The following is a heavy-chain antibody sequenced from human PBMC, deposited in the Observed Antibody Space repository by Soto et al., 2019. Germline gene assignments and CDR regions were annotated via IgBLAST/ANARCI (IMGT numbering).Heavy chain of an antibody. CDR1: GYSISSSNW. CDR3: ARLPGELDYMDV. CDR2: IYYSGST. D-gene: IGHD3-16*01. V-gene: IGHV4-28*01. J-gene: IGHJ6*03. Sequence: SETLSLTSAVSGYSISSSNWWGWIRQPPGKGLEWIGYIYYSGSTYYNPSLKSRVTMSVDTSKNQFSLKLSSVTAVDTAVYYCARLPGELDYMDVWGKGTTVTVSS.